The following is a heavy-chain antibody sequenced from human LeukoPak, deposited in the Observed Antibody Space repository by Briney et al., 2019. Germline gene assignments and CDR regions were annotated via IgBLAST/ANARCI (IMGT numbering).Heavy chain of an antibody. CDR3: ARNIRGGYDFWSGSKPYYFDY. Sequence: SETLSLTCTVSGGSISSSSYYWGWIRQPPGKGLEGIGSIYYSGSTYYNPSLKRRVTISVDTHKNQFSLKLRSVTAADTAVYYCARNIRGGYDFWSGSKPYYFDYWGQGTLVTVPS. CDR2: IYYSGST. J-gene: IGHJ4*02. V-gene: IGHV4-39*07. D-gene: IGHD3-3*01. CDR1: GGSISSSSYY.